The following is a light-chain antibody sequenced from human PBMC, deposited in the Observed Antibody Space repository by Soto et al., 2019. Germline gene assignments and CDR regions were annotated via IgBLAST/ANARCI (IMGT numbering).Light chain of an antibody. Sequence: EIVMTHSPATLSVSPGERATLSCRASQSVSSNFAWYQQKPGQAPRLLIYGASTRATGIPARFSGSGSGTDFTLTISSLQSEDFAVYSCQHYNNWPPLTCGGGTNVEIK. CDR2: GAS. CDR1: QSVSSN. J-gene: IGKJ4*01. CDR3: QHYNNWPPLT. V-gene: IGKV3-15*01.